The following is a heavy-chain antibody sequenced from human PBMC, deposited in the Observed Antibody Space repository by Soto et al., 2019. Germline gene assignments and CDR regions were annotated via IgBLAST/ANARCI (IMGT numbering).Heavy chain of an antibody. J-gene: IGHJ6*02. D-gene: IGHD6-6*01. CDR2: IYPGDSDT. CDR1: GYSFTSYW. V-gene: IGHV5-51*01. Sequence: PGESLKISCKGSGYSFTSYWIGWVRQMPGKGLEWMGIIYPGDSDTRYSPSFQGQVTISADKSISTAYLQWSSLKASDTAMYYCARHSIRDSSSSIYYSGMDVWGQGTTVTVSS. CDR3: ARHSIRDSSSSIYYSGMDV.